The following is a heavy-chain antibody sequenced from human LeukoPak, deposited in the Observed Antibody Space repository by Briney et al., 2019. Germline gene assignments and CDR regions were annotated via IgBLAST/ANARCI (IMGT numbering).Heavy chain of an antibody. J-gene: IGHJ6*03. CDR1: GYTFTSYG. D-gene: IGHD6-13*01. CDR2: IIPIFGTA. V-gene: IGHV1-69*13. CDR3: ARGPVYLPPIAAAGTIYYYYYMDV. Sequence: GASVKVSCKASGYTFTSYGISWVRQAPGQGLEWMGGIIPIFGTANYAQKFQGRVTITADESTSTAYMELSSLRSEDTAVYYCARGPVYLPPIAAAGTIYYYYYMDVWGNGTTVTVSS.